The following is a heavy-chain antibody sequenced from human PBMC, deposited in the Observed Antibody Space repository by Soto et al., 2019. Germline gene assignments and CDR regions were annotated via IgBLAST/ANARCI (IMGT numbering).Heavy chain of an antibody. CDR1: GVTFSSYA. D-gene: IGHD2-15*01. Sequence: GGSLRLSCAASGVTFSSYAMSWVRQAPGKGLEWVSAISGSGGSTYYADSVKGRFTISRDNSKNTLYLQMNSLRAEDTAVYYCATRKIGYCSGGSCRNNWFDPWGQGTLVTVSS. CDR2: ISGSGGST. CDR3: ATRKIGYCSGGSCRNNWFDP. V-gene: IGHV3-23*01. J-gene: IGHJ5*02.